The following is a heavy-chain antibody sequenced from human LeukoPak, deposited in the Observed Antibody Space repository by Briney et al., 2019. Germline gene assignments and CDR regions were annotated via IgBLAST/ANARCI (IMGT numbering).Heavy chain of an antibody. CDR2: INAGNGNT. CDR3: ARIFDIVDDY. Sequence: GGSLRLSCAASGFTFTSYAMHWVRQAPGQRLEWMGWINAGNGNTKYSQKFQGRVTITRDTSASTAYMELSSLRSEDTAVYYCARIFDIVDDYWGQGTLVTVSS. CDR1: GFTFTSYA. D-gene: IGHD2-15*01. V-gene: IGHV1-3*01. J-gene: IGHJ4*02.